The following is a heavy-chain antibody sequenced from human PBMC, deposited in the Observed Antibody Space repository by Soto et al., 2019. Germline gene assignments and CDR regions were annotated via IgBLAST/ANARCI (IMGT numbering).Heavy chain of an antibody. D-gene: IGHD6-19*01. J-gene: IGHJ5*02. Sequence: RSLTCTVSGGSVSSGSYYWSWIRQPPGKGLEWIGYISDSGSTNYTPSLKSRVTISVDTSKNQFSLKLSSVTAADTAVYYCARDSRYSSGWYPGYNWFDPWGQGALVTVSS. CDR2: ISDSGST. CDR1: GGSVSSGSYY. CDR3: ARDSRYSSGWYPGYNWFDP. V-gene: IGHV4-61*01.